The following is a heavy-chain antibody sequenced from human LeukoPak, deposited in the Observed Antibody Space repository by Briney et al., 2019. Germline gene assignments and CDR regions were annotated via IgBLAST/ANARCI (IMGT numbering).Heavy chain of an antibody. CDR1: GFTFSSYT. V-gene: IGHV3-23*01. Sequence: GGSLRLSCAASGFTFSSYTLSWVRQAPGKGLEWVSVISTSGGYIYYADSVKGRFTISRDNSKNTLFLQMNSLRAEDTAIYFCARDLYSYGPFDSWGQGTLVTVSS. D-gene: IGHD5-18*01. CDR3: ARDLYSYGPFDS. J-gene: IGHJ4*02. CDR2: ISTSGGYI.